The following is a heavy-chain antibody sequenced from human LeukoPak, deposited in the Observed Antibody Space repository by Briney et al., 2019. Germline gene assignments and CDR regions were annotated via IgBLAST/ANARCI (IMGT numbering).Heavy chain of an antibody. J-gene: IGHJ3*02. D-gene: IGHD5-12*01. V-gene: IGHV4-59*01. Sequence: PSETLSLTCTVSGGSISSYYWSWIRQPPGKGLEWIGYIYYSGSTNYNPSLKSRVTISVDTSKNQFSLKLSSVTAADTAVYYCASVDTWIDAFDIWGQGTMVTVSS. CDR3: ASVDTWIDAFDI. CDR1: GGSISSYY. CDR2: IYYSGST.